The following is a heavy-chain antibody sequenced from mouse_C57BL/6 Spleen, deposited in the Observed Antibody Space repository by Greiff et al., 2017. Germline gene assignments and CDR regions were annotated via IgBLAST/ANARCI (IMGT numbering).Heavy chain of an antibody. CDR2: INPYNGGT. D-gene: IGHD2-4*01. Sequence: VQLQQSGPVLVKPGASVTMSCKASGYTFTDYYMNWVKQSHGKSLEWIGVINPYNGGTSYNQKFKGKATLTVDKSSSTAYMELNSLTSEDSAVYYCARGDYDRGAKDYWGQGTTVTVSS. CDR1: GYTFTDYY. J-gene: IGHJ4*01. CDR3: ARGDYDRGAKDY. V-gene: IGHV1-19*01.